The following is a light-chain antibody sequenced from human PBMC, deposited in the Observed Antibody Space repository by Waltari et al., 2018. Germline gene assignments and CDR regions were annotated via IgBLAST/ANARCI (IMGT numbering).Light chain of an antibody. CDR2: GNR. CDR3: QSYDSSLSGYV. J-gene: IGLJ1*01. CDR1: SSNIGAGSD. Sequence: QSVLTPPPSVSGAPGPRVTLSSAGSSSNIGAGSDLHWYQQLPRTAPKLLIFGNRYWPSGVPDRFSGSKSGTSASLAITGLQADDEADYYCQSYDSSLSGYVFGTGTKVTVL. V-gene: IGLV1-40*01.